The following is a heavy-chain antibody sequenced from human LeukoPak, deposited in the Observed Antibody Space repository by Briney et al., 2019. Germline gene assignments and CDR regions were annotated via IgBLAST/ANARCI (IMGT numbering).Heavy chain of an antibody. V-gene: IGHV1-8*01. CDR1: GYTFTSYD. CDR3: ARGLGYCSGGSCFRDY. D-gene: IGHD2-15*01. Sequence: GASVKVSCKASGYTFTSYDINWVRQATGQGLEWTGWMNPNSGNTGYAQKFQGRVTMTRDTSISTAYMELSSLRSEDTAVYYCARGLGYCSGGSCFRDYWGQGTLVTVSS. J-gene: IGHJ4*02. CDR2: MNPNSGNT.